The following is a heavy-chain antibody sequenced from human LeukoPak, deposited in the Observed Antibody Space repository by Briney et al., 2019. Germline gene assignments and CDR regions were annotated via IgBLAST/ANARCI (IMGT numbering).Heavy chain of an antibody. CDR2: IYYSGST. J-gene: IGHJ4*02. Sequence: SETLSLTCTVSGGSISSSSYYWGWIRQPPGKGLEWIGSIYYSGSTYYNPSLKSRVTISVDTSKNQFSLKLSSVTAADTAVYYCASLRGDYDSSGYTYYFDYWGQGTLVTVSS. D-gene: IGHD3-22*01. V-gene: IGHV4-39*01. CDR3: ASLRGDYDSSGYTYYFDY. CDR1: GGSISSSSYY.